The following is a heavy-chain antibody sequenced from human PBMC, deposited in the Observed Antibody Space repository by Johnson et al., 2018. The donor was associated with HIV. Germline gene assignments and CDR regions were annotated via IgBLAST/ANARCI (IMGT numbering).Heavy chain of an antibody. CDR1: GFTFSRYW. CDR2: IKSDGRSK. CDR3: AKAPGNDWYYSEGSDAFDI. J-gene: IGHJ3*02. D-gene: IGHD2-21*02. Sequence: MQLVESGGGVVQPGRSLRLSCAASGFTFSRYWMDWVRQAPGKGLVWVSLIKSDGRSKSYADSVKDRFTISRDNTNTTLYLQMNSLRSEDTAVYYCAKAPGNDWYYSEGSDAFDIWGQGTKVTVSS. V-gene: IGHV3-74*02.